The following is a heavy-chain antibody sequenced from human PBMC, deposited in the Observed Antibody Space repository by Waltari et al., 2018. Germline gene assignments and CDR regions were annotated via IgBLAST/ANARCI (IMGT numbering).Heavy chain of an antibody. CDR3: ERLWATLRFLEWLTEVDRFDV. D-gene: IGHD3-3*01. J-gene: IGHJ3*01. CDR1: GGSFSAYY. Sequence: QVQLQQWGPGLLKPSETLSLTCGIFGGSFSAYYWSWIRQSPGKGLEWIGEINHSGDTNYNPSLKSRRTISADTSKNHFSLKLTAVTAADTGVYFCERLWATLRFLEWLTEVDRFDVWGPGTMVTVSS. V-gene: IGHV4-34*01. CDR2: INHSGDT.